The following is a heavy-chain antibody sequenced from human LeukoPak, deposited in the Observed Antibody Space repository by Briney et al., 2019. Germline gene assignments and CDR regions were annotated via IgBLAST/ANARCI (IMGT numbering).Heavy chain of an antibody. CDR2: INPNSGGT. CDR1: GYTFTGYY. Sequence: ASVKVSCKASGYTFTGYYMHWVRQAPGQGLEWMGWINPNSGGTNYAQKFQGRVTMTRDTSISTAYMELSRLRSDDTAVYYCARVAVVVPAAIAPFDYWGQGPWSPSPQ. CDR3: ARVAVVVPAAIAPFDY. V-gene: IGHV1-2*02. J-gene: IGHJ4*02. D-gene: IGHD2-2*01.